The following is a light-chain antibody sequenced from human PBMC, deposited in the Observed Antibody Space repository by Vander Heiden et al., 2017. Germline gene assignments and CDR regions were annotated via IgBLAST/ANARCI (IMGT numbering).Light chain of an antibody. J-gene: IGLJ3*02. CDR2: LNSDGSH. V-gene: IGLV4-69*01. CDR3: QTWGTGIGV. CDR1: SGNNSYA. Sequence: QLVLTQSPSASASLGASVKPTCTLSSGNNSYAIAWHQQQPEKGPRYLMKLNSDGSHNKGDGIPDRFSGSSSGAERYLTISSLQSDDEADYYCQTWGTGIGVFGGGTKLTVL.